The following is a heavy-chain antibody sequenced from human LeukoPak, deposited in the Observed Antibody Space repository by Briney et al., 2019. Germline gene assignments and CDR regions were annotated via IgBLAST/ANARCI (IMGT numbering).Heavy chain of an antibody. CDR3: ARDHYSSGWADY. CDR1: GFTFSSYS. J-gene: IGHJ4*02. CDR2: ISSSSSYI. D-gene: IGHD6-19*01. Sequence: PGGSLRLSCAASGFTFSSYSMNWVRQAPGKGLEWVSSISSSSSYIYYADSVKGRFTISRDNAKNSLYLQMNSLGAEDTAVYYCARDHYSSGWADYWGQGTLVTVSS. V-gene: IGHV3-21*01.